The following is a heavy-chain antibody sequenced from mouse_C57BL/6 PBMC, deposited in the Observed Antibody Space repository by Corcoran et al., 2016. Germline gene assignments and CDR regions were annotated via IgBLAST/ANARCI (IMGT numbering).Heavy chain of an antibody. CDR3: ARGIYDGYRYYAMDY. Sequence: EVQLQQSGPELVKPGASVKISCKASGYTFTDYYMNWVKQSHGKSLEWIGDINPNNGGTSYNQKFKGKATLTVDKSSSTAYMELRSLTSEDSAVYYCARGIYDGYRYYAMDYWGQGTSVTVSS. CDR1: GYTFTDYY. J-gene: IGHJ4*01. D-gene: IGHD2-3*01. CDR2: INPNNGGT. V-gene: IGHV1-26*01.